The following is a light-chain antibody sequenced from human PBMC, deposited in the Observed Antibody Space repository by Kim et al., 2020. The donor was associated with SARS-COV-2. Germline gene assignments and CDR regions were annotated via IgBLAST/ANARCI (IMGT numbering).Light chain of an antibody. CDR3: QQYDNLPYT. V-gene: IGKV1-33*01. Sequence: SASVGDRVTITCQASQDISNYLNWYQHKPGKAPKLLIYDASTLETGVPSRFSGSGSGTDFTFTISSLQPEDIATYYCQQYDNLPYTFGQGTKLEI. J-gene: IGKJ2*01. CDR1: QDISNY. CDR2: DAS.